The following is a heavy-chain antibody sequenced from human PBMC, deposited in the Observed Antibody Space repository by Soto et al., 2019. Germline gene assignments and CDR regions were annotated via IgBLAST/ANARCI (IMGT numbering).Heavy chain of an antibody. Sequence: GGSLRLSCAASGFTVSSNYMSWVRQAPGKGLEWVSVIYSGGSTYYADSVKGRFTISRDNSKNTLYLQMNSLRAEDTAVYYCARDFQAVGYCSGGSCYPGGNYFDYWGQGTLVTVSS. J-gene: IGHJ4*02. D-gene: IGHD2-15*01. V-gene: IGHV3-66*01. CDR2: IYSGGST. CDR1: GFTVSSNY. CDR3: ARDFQAVGYCSGGSCYPGGNYFDY.